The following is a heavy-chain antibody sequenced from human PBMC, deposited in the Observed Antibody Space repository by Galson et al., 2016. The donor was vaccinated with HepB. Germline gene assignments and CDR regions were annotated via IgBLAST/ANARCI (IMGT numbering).Heavy chain of an antibody. J-gene: IGHJ6*03. D-gene: IGHD3-22*01. CDR2: IFYNVNTCDKPTLT. CDR3: ARAPYSYDSSGYYYFMDV. V-gene: IGHV4-30-4*08. Sequence: TLSLTCTVSSDSISNYPYYYNWIRQPPGKGLEWIGYIFYNVNTCDKPTLTYFNPSLKSRATISIDTAKNQFSLNLKSVTAADTAVYYCARAPYSYDSSGYYYFMDVWGKGTTVTVSS. CDR1: SDSISNYPYY.